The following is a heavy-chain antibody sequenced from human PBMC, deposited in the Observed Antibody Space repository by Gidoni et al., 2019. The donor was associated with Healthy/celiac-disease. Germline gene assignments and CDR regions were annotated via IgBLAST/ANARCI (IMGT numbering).Heavy chain of an antibody. D-gene: IGHD5-12*01. J-gene: IGHJ4*02. CDR1: GFTFSIYG. CDR2: ISYDGSNK. CDR3: ATSRPEMATITPFGFADY. V-gene: IGHV3-30*03. Sequence: QVQLVESGGGVVQPGRSLRLSCAASGFTFSIYGMHWVRQAPGKGLEWVAVISYDGSNKYYADSVKGRFTISRDNSKNTLYLQMNSLRAEDTAVYYCATSRPEMATITPFGFADYWGQGTLVTVSS.